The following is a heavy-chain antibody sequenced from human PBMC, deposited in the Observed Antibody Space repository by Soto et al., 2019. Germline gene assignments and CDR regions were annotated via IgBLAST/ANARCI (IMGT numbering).Heavy chain of an antibody. V-gene: IGHV1-69*01. D-gene: IGHD3-3*01. CDR2: IIPIFGTA. CDR3: SSSYTEWLYVY. J-gene: IGHJ4*02. CDR1: GGTFSSYA. Sequence: QVQLVQSGAEVQKPGSSVKVSCKASGGTFSSYAISWVRQAPGQGLEWMGGIIPIFGTANYAQKFQGRVIITADESTSTAYMELRSIRSEDTAVYYCSSSYTEWLYVYWGQGTLVTVSS.